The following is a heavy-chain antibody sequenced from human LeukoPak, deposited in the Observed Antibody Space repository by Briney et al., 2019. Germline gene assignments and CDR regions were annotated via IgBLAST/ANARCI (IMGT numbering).Heavy chain of an antibody. V-gene: IGHV1-18*01. CDR3: ARGEGGYYDILTGYSYYFDY. CDR1: GYTFTSYG. J-gene: IGHJ4*02. Sequence: ASVKVPCKASGYTFTSYGISWVRHAPGQGLEWMGWISAYNGNTNYAQKLQGRVNMTTDTSTSTAYMELRSLRSDDTAVYYCARGEGGYYDILTGYSYYFDYWGQGTLVTVSS. CDR2: ISAYNGNT. D-gene: IGHD3-9*01.